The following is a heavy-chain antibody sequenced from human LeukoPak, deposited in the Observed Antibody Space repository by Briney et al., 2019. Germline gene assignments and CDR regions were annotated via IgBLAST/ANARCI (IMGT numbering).Heavy chain of an antibody. J-gene: IGHJ4*02. CDR3: AREGVDIVVVPAAVHIDY. Sequence: ASVKVSCKASGYTFTGYYMHWVRQAPGQGLEWMGWINPNSGGTNYAQKFQGRVTMTRDTSISTAYMELSRPRSDDTAVYYCAREGVDIVVVPAAVHIDYWGQGNLVTVSS. D-gene: IGHD2-2*01. V-gene: IGHV1-2*02. CDR2: INPNSGGT. CDR1: GYTFTGYY.